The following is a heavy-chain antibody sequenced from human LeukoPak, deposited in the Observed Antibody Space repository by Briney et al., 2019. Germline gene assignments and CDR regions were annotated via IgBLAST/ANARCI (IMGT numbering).Heavy chain of an antibody. CDR3: AKDRVGATSGTFDI. CDR2: ISWNSGSI. CDR1: GFTFDDYA. V-gene: IGHV3-9*01. J-gene: IGHJ3*02. Sequence: GGSLRLSCAASGFTFDDYAMHWVRQAPGKGLEWVSGISWNSGSIGYADSVKGRFTISRDNAKNSLYLQMNSLRAENTALYYCAKDRVGATSGTFDIWGQGTMVTVSS. D-gene: IGHD1-26*01.